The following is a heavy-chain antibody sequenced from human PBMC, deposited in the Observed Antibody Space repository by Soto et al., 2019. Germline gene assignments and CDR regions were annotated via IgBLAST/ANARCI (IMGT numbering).Heavy chain of an antibody. CDR2: IKQDGSEK. J-gene: IGHJ3*02. Sequence: GGSLKLSCAPSGFPFSDYWMRWVRQAPGKGLEWVAKIKQDGSEKHYADSVKGRFTISRDNAENSLHLQMYSLRAEDTAVYYCARKGRYCRGGSCYPTAFDIWGQGTMVTVSS. V-gene: IGHV3-7*01. D-gene: IGHD2-15*01. CDR1: GFPFSDYW. CDR3: ARKGRYCRGGSCYPTAFDI.